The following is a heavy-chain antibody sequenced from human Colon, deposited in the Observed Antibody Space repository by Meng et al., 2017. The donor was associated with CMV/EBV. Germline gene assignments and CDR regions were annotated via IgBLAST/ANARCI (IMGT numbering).Heavy chain of an antibody. CDR1: GFTFSRFW. Sequence: PRVELGGGFLSLGGTLRLSCAASGFTFSRFWMHWVRQAPGKVLVWVSRTNEDGTITNYADSVKGRFTISRDNAENTLYLQMNSLRAEDTAVYYCARDLSGASDFWGQGTLVTVSS. CDR3: ARDLSGASDF. CDR2: TNEDGTIT. J-gene: IGHJ4*02. V-gene: IGHV3-74*01. D-gene: IGHD7-27*01.